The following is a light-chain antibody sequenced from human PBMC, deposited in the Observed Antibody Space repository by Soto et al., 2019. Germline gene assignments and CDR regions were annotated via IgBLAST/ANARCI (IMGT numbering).Light chain of an antibody. CDR3: QQRSGT. V-gene: IGKV3-11*01. Sequence: EIVLTQSPGTLSLSPGERATLSCRASQSVSSNLAWYQQKPGQAPRLLIYGASTRATGIPARFSGSGSGTDFTLTISSLEPEDFAVYYCQQRSGTFGQGTKVDIK. CDR2: GAS. CDR1: QSVSSN. J-gene: IGKJ1*01.